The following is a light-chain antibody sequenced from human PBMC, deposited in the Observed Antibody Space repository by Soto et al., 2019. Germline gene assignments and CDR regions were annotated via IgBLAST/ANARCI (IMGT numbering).Light chain of an antibody. V-gene: IGKV3-15*01. J-gene: IGKJ4*01. CDR2: GAS. Sequence: EIVLTQSPVTLSVSPGERATLSCRASQSISTTLVWYKQKPGQAPRLLIYGASTRATGVPARFSGSGSGTEFTLTISSLQSEDFAGYYCQQYNSWVTFGGGTKVEIK. CDR1: QSISTT. CDR3: QQYNSWVT.